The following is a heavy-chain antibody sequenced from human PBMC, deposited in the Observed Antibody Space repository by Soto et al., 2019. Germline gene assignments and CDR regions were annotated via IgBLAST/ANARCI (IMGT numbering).Heavy chain of an antibody. D-gene: IGHD2-15*01. Sequence: ASVKVSCKVSGYTLTELSMHWVRQAPGKGLEWMGGFDPEDGETIYAQKFQGRVTMTEDTSTDTAYMELSSLRSEDTAVYYCATSTDRGYCSGGSCYYYGMDVWGQGTTVTVSS. V-gene: IGHV1-24*01. J-gene: IGHJ6*02. CDR2: FDPEDGET. CDR3: ATSTDRGYCSGGSCYYYGMDV. CDR1: GYTLTELS.